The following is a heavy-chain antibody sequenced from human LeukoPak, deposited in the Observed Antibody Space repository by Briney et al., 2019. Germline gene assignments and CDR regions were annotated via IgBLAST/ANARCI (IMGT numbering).Heavy chain of an antibody. CDR2: ISSSGSTI. V-gene: IGHV3-48*03. J-gene: IGHJ5*02. CDR1: GFTFSSYE. CDR3: ARVYCSGGCSWFDP. D-gene: IGHD2-15*01. Sequence: GGSLRLSCAASGFTFSSYEMNWVRQAPGKGLEWVSYISSSGSTIYYADSMKGRFTISRDNAKNSLYLQMNSLRAEDTAVYYCARVYCSGGCSWFDPWGQGTLVTVSS.